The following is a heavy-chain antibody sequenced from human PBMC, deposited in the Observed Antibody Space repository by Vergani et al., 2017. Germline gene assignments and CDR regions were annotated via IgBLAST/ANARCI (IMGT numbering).Heavy chain of an antibody. V-gene: IGHV3-11*01. CDR3: ASDHRDYKKYPGTLEI. Sequence: QVQLVESGGGLVKPGGSLRLSCAASGFSFSDHYMLWIRQAPGKGLECVSYLSNSGTTIEYADSVKGRFSISRDKTKSSLFLQMDSLRAEDTAVYYGASDHRDYKKYPGTLEIWGQGSMVTVSS. CDR2: LSNSGTTI. CDR1: GFSFSDHY. D-gene: IGHD4-11*01. J-gene: IGHJ3*02.